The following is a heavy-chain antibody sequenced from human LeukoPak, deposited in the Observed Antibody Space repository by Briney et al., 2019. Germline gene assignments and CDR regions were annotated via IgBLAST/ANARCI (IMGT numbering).Heavy chain of an antibody. D-gene: IGHD2-15*01. J-gene: IGHJ4*02. V-gene: IGHV1-69*01. Sequence: ASVNVSCKASGGTFSSYAISWVRQAPGQGLEWMGGIIPIFGTANYAQKFQGRVTITADESTSTAYMELSSLRSEDTAVYYCATGEGYCSGGSCYYFDYWGQGTLVTVSS. CDR2: IIPIFGTA. CDR3: ATGEGYCSGGSCYYFDY. CDR1: GGTFSSYA.